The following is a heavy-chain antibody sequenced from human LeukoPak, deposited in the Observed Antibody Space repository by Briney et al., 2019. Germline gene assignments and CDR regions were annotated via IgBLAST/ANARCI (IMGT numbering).Heavy chain of an antibody. CDR2: INPNSGGT. CDR1: GYTFTGYY. Sequence: ASVKVSCKASGYTFTGYYMHWVRRAPGQGLEWMGWINPNSGGTNYAQKFQGRVTMTRDTSISTAYMELRSLRSDDTAVYYCARDGHRRYHYDSSGREDAFDIWGQGTMVTVSS. CDR3: ARDGHRRYHYDSSGREDAFDI. V-gene: IGHV1-2*02. D-gene: IGHD3-22*01. J-gene: IGHJ3*02.